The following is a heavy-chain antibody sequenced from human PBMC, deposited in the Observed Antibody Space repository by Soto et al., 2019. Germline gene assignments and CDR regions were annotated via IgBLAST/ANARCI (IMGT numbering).Heavy chain of an antibody. J-gene: IGHJ4*02. Sequence: ESGGGVVQPGRSLRLSCTASGFTFSSYAMHWVRQAPGKGLEWVAVISYDGSNKYYADFVKGRFTISRDNSKNTMYLQMNSLRVEDTAVYYCARPYSSGWYGDLDYWGQGTLVTVSS. V-gene: IGHV3-30-3*01. CDR2: ISYDGSNK. CDR3: ARPYSSGWYGDLDY. CDR1: GFTFSSYA. D-gene: IGHD6-19*01.